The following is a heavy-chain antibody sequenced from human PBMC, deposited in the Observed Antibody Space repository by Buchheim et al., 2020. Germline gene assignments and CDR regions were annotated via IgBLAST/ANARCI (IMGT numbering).Heavy chain of an antibody. V-gene: IGHV3-30-3*01. Sequence: QVQLVESGGGVVQPGRSLRLSCAASGFTFSSYAMHWVRQAPGKGLEWVAVISYDGSNKYYADSVKGRFTISRENSKNTLYLQMNSLRAEDTAVYYCARGGGGGGPDFDYWGQGTL. J-gene: IGHJ4*02. CDR3: ARGGGGGGPDFDY. CDR1: GFTFSSYA. D-gene: IGHD4-23*01. CDR2: ISYDGSNK.